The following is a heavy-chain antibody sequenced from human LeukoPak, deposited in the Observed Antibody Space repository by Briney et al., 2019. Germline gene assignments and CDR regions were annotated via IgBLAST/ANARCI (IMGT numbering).Heavy chain of an antibody. CDR3: ARDKIGAAGLDF. D-gene: IGHD6-13*01. V-gene: IGHV3-48*01. Sequence: AGGSLRLSCAASGFTFSNYSMNWVRQAPGKGLEWVSHISSSTRTIYYADSVKGRFTISRDNSKNSLYLQMKSLRGEDTGLYYCARDKIGAAGLDFWGQGTLLTVSS. CDR2: ISSSTRTI. J-gene: IGHJ4*02. CDR1: GFTFSNYS.